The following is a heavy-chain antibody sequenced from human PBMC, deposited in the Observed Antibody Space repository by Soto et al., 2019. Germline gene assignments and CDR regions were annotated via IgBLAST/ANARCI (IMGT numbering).Heavy chain of an antibody. D-gene: IGHD4-4*01. CDR1: GFTFSTYT. CDR3: ARDITVTARNVDF. J-gene: IGHJ4*02. V-gene: IGHV3-30-3*01. CDR2: ISYDGSNK. Sequence: GGSLRLSCAASGFTFSTYTLHWVRQAPGKGLEWVAVISYDGSNKYYADSVKGRFTISRDNSKNTLYLQMNSLRAEDTAVYYCARDITVTARNVDFWGQGTLVTVSS.